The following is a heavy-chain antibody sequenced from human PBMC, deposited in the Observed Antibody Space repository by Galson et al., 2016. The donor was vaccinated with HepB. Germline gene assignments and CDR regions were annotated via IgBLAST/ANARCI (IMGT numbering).Heavy chain of an antibody. J-gene: IGHJ6*02. CDR2: IHYTGDT. CDR1: GASISSVY. CDR3: ARAGAGHFYFYGLGV. D-gene: IGHD7-27*01. Sequence: SETLSLTCSVFGASISSVYWSWIRQPPGKGLEWIGNIHYTGDTNYSPSLRGRVTISIDPSKRHFSLRLTSVTAADTAVYFCARAGAGHFYFYGLGVWGPGTMVSVSS. V-gene: IGHV4-59*01.